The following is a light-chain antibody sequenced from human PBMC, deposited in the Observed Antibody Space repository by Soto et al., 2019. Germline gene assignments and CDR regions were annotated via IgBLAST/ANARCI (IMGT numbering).Light chain of an antibody. Sequence: DLQMTQSPSSLSASVGDRVTITCLASQSIRIYLNWYQQKPGKAPEIMIYDASSLQSGVPSRFSGSGSGTEFTLTISSLKTDDFGTYYCQEYNSYPGTFGPGTKVDIK. CDR1: QSIRIY. CDR2: DAS. V-gene: IGKV1-5*01. J-gene: IGKJ1*01. CDR3: QEYNSYPGT.